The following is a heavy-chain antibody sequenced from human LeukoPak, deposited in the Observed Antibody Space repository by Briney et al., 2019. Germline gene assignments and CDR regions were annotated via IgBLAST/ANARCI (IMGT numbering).Heavy chain of an antibody. J-gene: IGHJ4*02. CDR2: IYSGGST. CDR1: GFTFSSYS. CDR3: ARGSTDYYDSSGFFDY. Sequence: EPGGSLRLSCAASGFTFSSYSMNWVRQAPGKGLDWVSVIYSGGSTYYADSVKGRFTISRDNSKNTLYLQMNSLRAEDTAVYYCARGSTDYYDSSGFFDYWGQGTLATVSS. D-gene: IGHD3-22*01. V-gene: IGHV3-53*01.